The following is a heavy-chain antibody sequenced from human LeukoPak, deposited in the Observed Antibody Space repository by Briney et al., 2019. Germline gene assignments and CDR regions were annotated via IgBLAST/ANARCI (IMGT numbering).Heavy chain of an antibody. Sequence: GGSLRLSCAASGFTFSSYAMSWVRQAPGKGLVWVSRINSGGSSTSYADSVKGRFTISGDNAENTLYLQMNSLRAEDTAVYYCARGKDNGDYIYNFDYWGQGTLVTLSS. D-gene: IGHD4-17*01. CDR1: GFTFSSYA. J-gene: IGHJ4*02. CDR2: INSGGSST. V-gene: IGHV3-74*01. CDR3: ARGKDNGDYIYNFDY.